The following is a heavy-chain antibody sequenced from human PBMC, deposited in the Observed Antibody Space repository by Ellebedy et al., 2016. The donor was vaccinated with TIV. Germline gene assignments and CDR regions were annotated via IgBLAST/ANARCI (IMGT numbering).Heavy chain of an antibody. D-gene: IGHD2-2*01. CDR2: ISAYNGNT. V-gene: IGHV1-18*04. J-gene: IGHJ4*02. CDR3: ARDVPADAAALLDY. Sequence: AASVKVSCKASGYPFPNYGVSWVRQAPGQGLEGVGWISAYNGNTKYGQKFQGRISLTTDTSMGTSYMELRSLRSDDTCVYFCARDVPADAAALLDYWGQGTRVTVSS. CDR1: GYPFPNYG.